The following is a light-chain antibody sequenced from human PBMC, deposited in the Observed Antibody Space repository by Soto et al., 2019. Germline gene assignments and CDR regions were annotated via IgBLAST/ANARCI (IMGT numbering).Light chain of an antibody. CDR3: QQYGSSPRT. CDR1: QSVRSRY. Sequence: EIVLTQSPGTLSLSPGERATLSCRASQSVRSRYLAWYQQKPGQAPRLLIYGASSRATGIPDRFSGSGSGTDFTLTISRLEPEVFAMYYCQQYGSSPRTFGQGTKLEIK. CDR2: GAS. V-gene: IGKV3-20*01. J-gene: IGKJ2*01.